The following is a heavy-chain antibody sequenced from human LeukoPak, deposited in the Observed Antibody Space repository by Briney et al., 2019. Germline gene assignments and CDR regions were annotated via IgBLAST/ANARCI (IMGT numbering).Heavy chain of an antibody. D-gene: IGHD2-2*01. CDR1: GGSISSYY. CDR3: AREGGFIVVVPAAQSDAFDI. CDR2: IYISGST. Sequence: NPSETLSLTCTVSGGSISSYYWSWIRQPAGKGLEWIGRIYISGSTNYNPSLKSRVTMSVDTSKNQFSLKLSSVTAADTAVYYCAREGGFIVVVPAAQSDAFDIWGQGTMVTVSS. J-gene: IGHJ3*02. V-gene: IGHV4-4*07.